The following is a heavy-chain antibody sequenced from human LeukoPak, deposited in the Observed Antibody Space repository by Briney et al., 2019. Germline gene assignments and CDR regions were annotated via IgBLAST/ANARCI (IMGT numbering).Heavy chain of an antibody. D-gene: IGHD2-21*02. CDR1: GGSISSGSYY. CDR2: INHSGST. J-gene: IGHJ4*02. CDR3: AFSCGGDCYSGEYYFDY. V-gene: IGHV4-39*07. Sequence: SETLSLTCTVSGGSISSGSYYWSWIRQPPGKGLEWIGEINHSGSTNYNPSLKSRVTISVDTSKNQFSLKLSSVTAADTAVYYCAFSCGGDCYSGEYYFDYWGQGTLVTVSS.